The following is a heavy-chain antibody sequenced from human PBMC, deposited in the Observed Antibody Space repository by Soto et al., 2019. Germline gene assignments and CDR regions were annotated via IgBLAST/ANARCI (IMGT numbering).Heavy chain of an antibody. J-gene: IGHJ6*02. CDR1: GFTFSSYG. CDR3: AKVGYGGYYGMDV. Sequence: QVQLVESGGGEVQPGRSLRLSCAASGFTFSSYGMHWVRQAPGKGLEWVAVISYDGSNKYYADSVKGRFTISRDNSKNPLYLQMNSLRAEDTAVYYCAKVGYGGYYGMDVWGQGTTVTVSS. D-gene: IGHD2-8*01. V-gene: IGHV3-30*18. CDR2: ISYDGSNK.